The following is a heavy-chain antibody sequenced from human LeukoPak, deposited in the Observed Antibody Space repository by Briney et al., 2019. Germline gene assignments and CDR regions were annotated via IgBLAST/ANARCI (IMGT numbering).Heavy chain of an antibody. Sequence: SETLSLTCTVSGGSISSYYWSWIRQPAGKGLEWIGRIYTSGSTNYNPSLKSRVTISVDTSKNQFSLKLSSVTAADTAVYYCARGRTRSQPILLWFRELSAWGQGTLVTVSS. CDR1: GGSISSYY. CDR3: ARGRTRSQPILLWFRELSA. D-gene: IGHD3-10*01. V-gene: IGHV4-4*07. J-gene: IGHJ5*02. CDR2: IYTSGST.